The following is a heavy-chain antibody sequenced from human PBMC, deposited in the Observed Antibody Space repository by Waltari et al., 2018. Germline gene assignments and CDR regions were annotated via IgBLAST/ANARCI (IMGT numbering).Heavy chain of an antibody. Sequence: QVQLVQSGAEVKKPGSSVKVSCKASGGTFSSYTISWVRQAPGQGLEWMGRIIPILGIANYAQKFQGRVTITADKSTSTAYMELSSLRSEDTAVYYCALKGESYYFDYWGQGTLVIVSS. CDR3: ALKGESYYFDY. V-gene: IGHV1-69*02. J-gene: IGHJ4*02. CDR2: IIPILGIA. D-gene: IGHD3-16*01. CDR1: GGTFSSYT.